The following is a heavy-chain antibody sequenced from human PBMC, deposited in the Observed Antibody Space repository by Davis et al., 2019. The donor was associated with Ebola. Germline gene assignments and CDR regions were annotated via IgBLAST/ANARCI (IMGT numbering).Heavy chain of an antibody. Sequence: PGGSLRLFCAASGFTFNSSAMNWVRQAPGGGLEWVSSISGSGDSTYYADSLKGRFTISRDNSKNMLYLQMNSLRVEDTAVYYCARGQFWSGYYMYYYYYGMDVWGQGTTVTVSS. CDR2: ISGSGDST. V-gene: IGHV3-23*01. J-gene: IGHJ6*02. CDR1: GFTFNSSA. CDR3: ARGQFWSGYYMYYYYYGMDV. D-gene: IGHD3-3*01.